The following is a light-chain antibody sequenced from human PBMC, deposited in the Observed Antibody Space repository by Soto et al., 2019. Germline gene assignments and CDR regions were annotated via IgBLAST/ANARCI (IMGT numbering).Light chain of an antibody. V-gene: IGKV1-33*01. J-gene: IGKJ2*01. CDR2: EAS. CDR3: QQYYSLPYT. Sequence: DIQMTQSPSSLSASVGDRVTITCQASPDINKDLNWYQQKPGKAPKLLMYEASNLQTGVSSRFSGTGSKTYFIFTISSLQPEDTATYYCQQYYSLPYTFGQGTKVEIK. CDR1: PDINKD.